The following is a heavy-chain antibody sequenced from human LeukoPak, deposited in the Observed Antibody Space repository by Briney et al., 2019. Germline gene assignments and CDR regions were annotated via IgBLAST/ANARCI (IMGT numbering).Heavy chain of an antibody. CDR2: IYYSGST. Sequence: SETLSLTCTVSGGSISSYYWSWIRQPPGKGLEWIGYIYYSGSTNYNPSLKSRVTMSVDTSKNQFSLKLSSVTAADTAVYYCARGGYSYGGYWYFDLWGRGTLVTVSS. V-gene: IGHV4-59*01. D-gene: IGHD5-18*01. CDR1: GGSISSYY. CDR3: ARGGYSYGGYWYFDL. J-gene: IGHJ2*01.